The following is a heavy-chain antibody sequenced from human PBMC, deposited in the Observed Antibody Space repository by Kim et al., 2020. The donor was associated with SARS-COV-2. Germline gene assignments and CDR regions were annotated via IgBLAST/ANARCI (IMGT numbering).Heavy chain of an antibody. J-gene: IGHJ4*02. D-gene: IGHD3-10*01. CDR3: AKDRRNFDY. V-gene: IGHV3-23*01. Sequence: GSTYYAGSVKGRFTISRDKSKNTLYLQMNSLRAEDTAVYYCAKDRRNFDYWGQGTLVTVSS. CDR2: GST.